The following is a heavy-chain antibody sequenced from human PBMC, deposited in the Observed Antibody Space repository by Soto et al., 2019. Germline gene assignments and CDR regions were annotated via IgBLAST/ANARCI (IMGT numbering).Heavy chain of an antibody. CDR3: AKRDVPDSRSNAYFYDH. Sequence: EVQLLESGGGLVQPGGSLTLSCGVSGFPFGPSTMSWVRQAPGKGLEWVSTISVSVGSTYYADSVQGRFTVSSDISDNTLFVQMTSLTAEDTAVYFCAKRDVPDSRSNAYFYDHWGRGVLVTVSS. D-gene: IGHD2-21*02. J-gene: IGHJ4*02. V-gene: IGHV3-23*01. CDR1: GFPFGPST. CDR2: ISVSVGST.